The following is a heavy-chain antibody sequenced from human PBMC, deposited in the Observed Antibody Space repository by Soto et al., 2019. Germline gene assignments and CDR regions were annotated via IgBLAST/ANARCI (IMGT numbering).Heavy chain of an antibody. J-gene: IGHJ3*01. CDR1: GYTFTGYY. CDR3: ARDYYDGSASYGIEF. V-gene: IGHV1-2*04. Sequence: QVHLVHSGAEVKKPGASVKVSCKASGYTFTGYYIHWVRQAPGQGLEWMGWINPKSGGANIAQKLQGWATMTRDTSIRTTYMELSNLRSNDTAVYYCARDYYDGSASYGIEFWGQGTMVTVAS. CDR2: INPKSGGA. D-gene: IGHD3-16*01.